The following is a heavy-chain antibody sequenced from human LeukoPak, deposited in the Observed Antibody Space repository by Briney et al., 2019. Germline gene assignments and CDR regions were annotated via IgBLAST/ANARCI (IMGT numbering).Heavy chain of an antibody. Sequence: SETLSLTCFVSGGSINSNNDYWGWIRQPPGKGLEWIGSIYYTGRTYYNPSLKSRVTVSVDTSKNQFSLKLSSVTAADTAVYYCARSTGGSYGYWGQGTLVTVSS. CDR1: GGSINSNNDY. D-gene: IGHD1-26*01. V-gene: IGHV4-39*07. CDR2: IYYTGRT. J-gene: IGHJ4*02. CDR3: ARSTGGSYGY.